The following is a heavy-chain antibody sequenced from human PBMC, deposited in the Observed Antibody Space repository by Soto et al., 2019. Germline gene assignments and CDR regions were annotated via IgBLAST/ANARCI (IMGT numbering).Heavy chain of an antibody. V-gene: IGHV1-69*13. Sequence: ASVKVSCKASGGTFSSYAISWVRQAPGQGLEWMGGIIPIFGTANYAQKFQGRVTVTADESTSTAYMELSSLRSEDTAVYYCARDSPDAVAPSFDYWGQGTLVTVSS. J-gene: IGHJ4*02. CDR3: ARDSPDAVAPSFDY. D-gene: IGHD2-15*01. CDR1: GGTFSSYA. CDR2: IIPIFGTA.